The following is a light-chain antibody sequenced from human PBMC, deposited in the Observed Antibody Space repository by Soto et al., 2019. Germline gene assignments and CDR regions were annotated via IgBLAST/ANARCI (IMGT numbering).Light chain of an antibody. CDR2: EVT. Sequence: ALAQPPSASGSPGQSVTSSCTGTSSDVGGYDYVSWYQQYPGKTPKLMIFEVTKRPSGVPDRFSGSKSGNTASLTVSGLQAEDEADYYCLSYAGTAYVFXTGTKLTVL. J-gene: IGLJ1*01. V-gene: IGLV2-8*01. CDR1: SSDVGGYDY. CDR3: LSYAGTAYV.